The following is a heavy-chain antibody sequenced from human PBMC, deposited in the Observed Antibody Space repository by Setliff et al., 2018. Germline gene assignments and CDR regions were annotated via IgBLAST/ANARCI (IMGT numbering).Heavy chain of an antibody. J-gene: IGHJ4*02. Sequence: SGPTLVNPTETLTLTCSFSGFPLTTPGVGVGWIRQPPGKALEWLALIYWDDAKRFSPSLHSRLTITKDTSKNQVVLTMTNMDPVDTATYYCAHRGGYGAGSLYYFDVWGQGSPVTVSS. CDR1: GFPLTTPGVG. CDR2: IYWDDAK. V-gene: IGHV2-5*02. D-gene: IGHD3-10*01. CDR3: AHRGGYGAGSLYYFDV.